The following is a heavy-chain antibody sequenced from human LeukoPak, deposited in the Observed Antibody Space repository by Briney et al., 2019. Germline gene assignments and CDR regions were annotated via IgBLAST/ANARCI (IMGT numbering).Heavy chain of an antibody. D-gene: IGHD3-10*01. CDR1: GFTLSSYS. CDR3: ARGGYYGSGNDFRFDP. CDR2: ISSSSSYI. Sequence: PGGSLRLSCAASGFTLSSYSMNWVRQAPGKGLEWVSSISSSSSYIYYADSVKGRFTISRDNAKNSLYLQMNSLRAEDTAIYYCARGGYYGSGNDFRFDPWGQGTLVTVSS. J-gene: IGHJ5*02. V-gene: IGHV3-21*04.